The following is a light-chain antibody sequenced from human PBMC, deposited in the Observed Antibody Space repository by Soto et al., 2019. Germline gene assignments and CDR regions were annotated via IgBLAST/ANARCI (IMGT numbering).Light chain of an antibody. CDR1: QSISSW. Sequence: DIQMTQSPSTLSASVGDRVTITCRASQSISSWLAWYQQKPGKAPKLLIYDASSLESGVPLRFSGSGSGTEFTLSISRLQPDDFATYYCQQYNSYWTFGQGTKVEIK. CDR3: QQYNSYWT. V-gene: IGKV1-5*01. CDR2: DAS. J-gene: IGKJ1*01.